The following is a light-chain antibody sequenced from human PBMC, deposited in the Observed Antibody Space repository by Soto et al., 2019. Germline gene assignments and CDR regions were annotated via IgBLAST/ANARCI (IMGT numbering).Light chain of an antibody. J-gene: IGLJ2*01. Sequence: QSVLTQPPSVSGAPGQRVTISCTGSSSNIGAGYDVHWYQELPGTAPKLLIYGNSNRPSGVPDRFSGSKSGTSASLAITGLRAEDEADYYGQSYDSSLSGVVFGGGTKLTV. CDR1: SSNIGAGYD. V-gene: IGLV1-40*01. CDR2: GNS. CDR3: QSYDSSLSGVV.